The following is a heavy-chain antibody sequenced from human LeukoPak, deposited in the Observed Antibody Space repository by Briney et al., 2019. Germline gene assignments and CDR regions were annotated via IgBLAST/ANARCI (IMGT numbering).Heavy chain of an antibody. CDR1: GGSISSYY. CDR2: IYTSGST. V-gene: IGHV4-4*07. Sequence: KSSETLSLTCTVSGGSISSYYWSWIRQPAGKGLEWIGRIYTSGSTNYNPSLKSRVTTSVDTSKNQFSLKLSSVTAADTAVYYCAREVLYSGSYGYYYYGMDVWGQGTTVTVS. J-gene: IGHJ6*02. D-gene: IGHD1-26*01. CDR3: AREVLYSGSYGYYYYGMDV.